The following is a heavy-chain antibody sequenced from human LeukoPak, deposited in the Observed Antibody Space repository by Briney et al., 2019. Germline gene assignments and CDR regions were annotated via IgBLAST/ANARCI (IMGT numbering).Heavy chain of an antibody. Sequence: GGSLRLSCAVSGFTFSSYEMNRVRQAPGKGLEWVSYISSSGSTIYYADSVKGRFTISRDNAKNSLYLQMNSLRAADTAVYYCASSASGFGEYHRFDYWGQGTLVTVSS. D-gene: IGHD3-10*01. CDR1: GFTFSSYE. CDR3: ASSASGFGEYHRFDY. CDR2: ISSSGSTI. J-gene: IGHJ4*02. V-gene: IGHV3-48*03.